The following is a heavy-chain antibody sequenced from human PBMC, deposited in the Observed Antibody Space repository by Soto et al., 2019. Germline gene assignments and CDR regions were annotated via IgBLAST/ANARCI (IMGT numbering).Heavy chain of an antibody. V-gene: IGHV3-15*01. CDR2: VKREAGGGTI. J-gene: IGHJ3*02. CDR3: ARVGGLRPSDVFST. Sequence: EVQLVESGGGLVNPGGSLRLSCAASGITFTYAWMTWVRQAPGRGLEWVGRVKREAGGGTIDYAAPVKGRFTISSDDSRHMFYLKMDSLTGEDCAGDYCARVGGLRPSDVFSTWGQGTVVTVSS. D-gene: IGHD3-3*01. CDR1: GITFTYAW.